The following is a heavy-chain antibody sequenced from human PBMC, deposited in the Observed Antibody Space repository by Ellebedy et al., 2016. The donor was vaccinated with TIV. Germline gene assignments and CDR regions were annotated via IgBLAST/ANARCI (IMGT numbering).Heavy chain of an antibody. CDR3: AKDQGSTVVSKGRDY. CDR1: GFIFSSYL. CDR2: IKQDGSEK. D-gene: IGHD4-23*01. V-gene: IGHV3-7*03. Sequence: GESLKISXAASGFIFSSYLMTCVRQAPGKGLEWVANIKQDGSEKYYVDSVKGRFTISRDNARNSLYLQMNSLRAEDTALYYCAKDQGSTVVSKGRDYWGQGTLVTVSS. J-gene: IGHJ4*02.